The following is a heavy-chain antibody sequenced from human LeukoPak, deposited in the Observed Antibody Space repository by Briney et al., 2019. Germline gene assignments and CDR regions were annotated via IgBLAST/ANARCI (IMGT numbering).Heavy chain of an antibody. CDR2: INPNSGCT. CDR3: ARGGFWDTAMATGY. D-gene: IGHD5-18*01. V-gene: IGHV1-2*02. Sequence: GASVKVSCKASGYTFTGYYMHWVRQAPGQGREWMGWINPNSGCTNYAQKFQGRVTRTRDTSISTAYMELSRLRSDDTAVYYCARGGFWDTAMATGYWGQGTLVTVSS. CDR1: GYTFTGYY. J-gene: IGHJ4*02.